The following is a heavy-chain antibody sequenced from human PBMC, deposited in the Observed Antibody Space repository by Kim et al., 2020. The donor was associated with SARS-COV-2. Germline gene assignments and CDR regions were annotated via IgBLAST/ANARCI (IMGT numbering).Heavy chain of an antibody. Sequence: SETLSLTCAVYGGSFSGYYWSWIRQPPGKGLEWIGEINHSGSTNYNPSLKSRVTISVDTSKNQFSLKLSSVTAADTAVYYCARYFKQWDRRDRFDYWGQGTLVTVSS. CDR2: INHSGST. J-gene: IGHJ4*02. D-gene: IGHD6-19*01. CDR3: ARYFKQWDRRDRFDY. CDR1: GGSFSGYY. V-gene: IGHV4-34*01.